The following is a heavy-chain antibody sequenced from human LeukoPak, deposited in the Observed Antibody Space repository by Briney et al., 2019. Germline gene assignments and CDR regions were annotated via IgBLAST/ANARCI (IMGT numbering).Heavy chain of an antibody. V-gene: IGHV4-30-4*02. CDR1: GGSISSGDYY. J-gene: IGHJ4*02. CDR3: ARGYSSNWYLDT. Sequence: SETLSLTCTVSGGSISSGDYYWSWIRQPPGKGLEWIGYIYYSGSANSSPNYNPSLKSRVTMSVDTSKNHFSLNLSSVIAADTAMYYCARGYSSNWYLDTWGQGTLVTVSS. D-gene: IGHD6-13*01. CDR2: IYYSGSA.